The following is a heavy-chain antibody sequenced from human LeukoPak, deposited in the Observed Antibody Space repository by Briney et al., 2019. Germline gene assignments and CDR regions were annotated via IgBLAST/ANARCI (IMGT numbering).Heavy chain of an antibody. CDR3: ARMRYYYGSGSYPPFDY. V-gene: IGHV4-4*02. D-gene: IGHD3-10*01. Sequence: SETLSLTCAVSGGSISSSNWWSWVRQPPGKGLEWIGEIYHSGSTNYNPSLKSRVTISVDKSKNQFSLKLSSVTAADTAVYYCARMRYYYGSGSYPPFDYWGQGTLVTVSS. J-gene: IGHJ4*02. CDR2: IYHSGST. CDR1: GGSISSSNW.